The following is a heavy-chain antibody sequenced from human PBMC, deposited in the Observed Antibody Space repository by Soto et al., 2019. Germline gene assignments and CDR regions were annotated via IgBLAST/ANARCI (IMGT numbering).Heavy chain of an antibody. CDR2: IIPIFGTA. D-gene: IGHD1-20*01. CDR1: GGTFSSYA. J-gene: IGHJ4*02. V-gene: IGHV1-69*01. Sequence: QVQLVQSGAEVKKPGSSVKVSCKASGGTFSSYAISWVRQAPGQGLEWMGGIIPIFGTANYAQQFQGRVTITADESTSTAYMELSSRRSEDTAVYYFARYHNWNYVDYWGQGTLVTVSS. CDR3: ARYHNWNYVDY.